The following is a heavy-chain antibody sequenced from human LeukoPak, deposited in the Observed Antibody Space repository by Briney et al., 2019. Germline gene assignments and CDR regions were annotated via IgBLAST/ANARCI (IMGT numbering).Heavy chain of an antibody. V-gene: IGHV6-1*01. CDR3: ARVGYYDSSGSPNFDY. Sequence: SQTLSLTCAISGDSVSSNSAAWNWIRQSPSRGLEWLGRTYYRSKWYNDYAVSVKSRLTINPDTSKNQFSLQLNSVTPEDTAVYYCARVGYYDSSGSPNFDYWGQGTLVTVSS. CDR2: TYYRSKWYN. D-gene: IGHD3-22*01. CDR1: GDSVSSNSAA. J-gene: IGHJ4*02.